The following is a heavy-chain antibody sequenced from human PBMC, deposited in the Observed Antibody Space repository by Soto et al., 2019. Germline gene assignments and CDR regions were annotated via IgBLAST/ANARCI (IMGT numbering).Heavy chain of an antibody. J-gene: IGHJ4*02. D-gene: IGHD6-6*01. V-gene: IGHV4-31*03. CDR2: IYYSGST. Sequence: SLSLTCTVSGGSISSGGYYWSWIRQHPGKGLEWIGYIYYSGSTYYNPSLKSRVTISVDTSKNQFSLKLSSVTAADTAVYYCARLEYSSSYYFDYWGQGTLVTVSS. CDR1: GGSISSGGYY. CDR3: ARLEYSSSYYFDY.